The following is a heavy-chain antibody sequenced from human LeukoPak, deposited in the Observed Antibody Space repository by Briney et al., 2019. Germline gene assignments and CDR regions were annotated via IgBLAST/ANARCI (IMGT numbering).Heavy chain of an antibody. J-gene: IGHJ4*02. D-gene: IGHD3-22*01. CDR2: IKSKSDGGTT. Sequence: GGSLRLSCAVSEFTFSDAWMSWVRQAPGKGLEWVGRIKSKSDGGTTDYAAPVKGRFTISRDDSKNTLYLQMNSLRAEDTAVYYCARDYYDSSGYYSYYFDYWGQGTLVTVSS. V-gene: IGHV3-15*01. CDR1: EFTFSDAW. CDR3: ARDYYDSSGYYSYYFDY.